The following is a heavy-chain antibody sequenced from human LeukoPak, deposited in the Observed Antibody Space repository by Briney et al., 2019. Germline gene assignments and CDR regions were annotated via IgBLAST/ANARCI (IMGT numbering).Heavy chain of an antibody. CDR1: GFTFSSYG. CDR2: ISGSGGST. D-gene: IGHD3-10*01. V-gene: IGHV3-23*01. Sequence: GGSLRLSCATSGFTFSSYGMSWVRQAPGKGLEWVSGISGSGGSTYYADSVKGRFTISRDNSKNTLYLQMNSLRAEDTAVYYCAKDLEVMVRGITYFFDYWGQGTLVTVSS. CDR3: AKDLEVMVRGITYFFDY. J-gene: IGHJ4*02.